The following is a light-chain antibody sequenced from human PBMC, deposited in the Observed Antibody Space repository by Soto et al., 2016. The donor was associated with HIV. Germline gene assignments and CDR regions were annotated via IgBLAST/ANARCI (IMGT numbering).Light chain of an antibody. CDR1: QGIGRF. CDR3: QQSYITPRT. CDR2: DAS. Sequence: RVTITCRASQGIGRFLNWYQQIAGKAPNLLIYDASTLQSGVPSRFSGSGSGTDFTLIISSLQPEDFATYYCQQSYITPRTFGQGTKVE. V-gene: IGKV1-39*01. J-gene: IGKJ1*01.